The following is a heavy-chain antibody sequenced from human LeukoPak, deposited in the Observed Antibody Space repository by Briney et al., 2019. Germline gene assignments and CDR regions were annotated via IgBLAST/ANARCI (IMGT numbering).Heavy chain of an antibody. D-gene: IGHD2-15*01. CDR2: ISGSGGST. V-gene: IGHV3-23*01. Sequence: PGGSLRLSCAASGFTFSSYAMSWVRQAPGKGLEWVSSISGSGGSTYHADSVKGRFTISRDNAKNSLYLQMNSLRVEDTAVYYCARDATIGRVVGDLTYWSQGTLVTVSS. CDR3: ARDATIGRVVGDLTY. J-gene: IGHJ4*02. CDR1: GFTFSSYA.